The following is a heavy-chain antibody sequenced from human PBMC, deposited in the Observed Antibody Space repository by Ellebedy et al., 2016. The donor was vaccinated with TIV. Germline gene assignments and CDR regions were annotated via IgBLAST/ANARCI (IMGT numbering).Heavy chain of an antibody. CDR2: ISTNGGST. J-gene: IGHJ6*02. D-gene: IGHD6-13*01. CDR3: VKDNTSYSTNYKSIDV. Sequence: PGGSLTLSCSASGFTFSSYAMHWVRQAPGKGIEDSSAISTNGGSTYYADSVKGRFTMSRDNSKNTLYLQMSSLRDEDTAVYYCVKDNTSYSTNYKSIDVWGQGTTVTVSS. CDR1: GFTFSSYA. V-gene: IGHV3-64D*06.